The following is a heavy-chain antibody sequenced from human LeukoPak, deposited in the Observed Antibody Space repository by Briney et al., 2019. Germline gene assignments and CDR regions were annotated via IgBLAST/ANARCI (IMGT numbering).Heavy chain of an antibody. J-gene: IGHJ4*02. CDR2: INHSGST. Sequence: SETLSLTCAVYGVSFSGYYWSWIRQPPGKGLEWIGEINHSGSTNYNPSLKSRVTISVDTSKNQFSLKLSSVTAADTAVYYCARDLMVRGVWSFDYWGQGTLVTVSS. CDR1: GVSFSGYY. D-gene: IGHD3-10*01. V-gene: IGHV4-34*01. CDR3: ARDLMVRGVWSFDY.